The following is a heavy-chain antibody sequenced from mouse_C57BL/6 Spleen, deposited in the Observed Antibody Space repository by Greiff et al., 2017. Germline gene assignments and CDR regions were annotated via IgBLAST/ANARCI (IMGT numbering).Heavy chain of an antibody. CDR1: GYTFTSYT. CDR2: INPSSGYT. CDR3: GRMDDPNSMDY. Sequence: QVQLQQSGAELARPGASVKMSCKASGYTFTSYTLHWVKQRPGQGLEWIGYINPSSGYTKYNQKFQDKATLTADKSSSTAYMQLSSLTSEDSAVYYCGRMDDPNSMDYWGQGTSVTVSS. V-gene: IGHV1-4*01. D-gene: IGHD4-1*02. J-gene: IGHJ4*01.